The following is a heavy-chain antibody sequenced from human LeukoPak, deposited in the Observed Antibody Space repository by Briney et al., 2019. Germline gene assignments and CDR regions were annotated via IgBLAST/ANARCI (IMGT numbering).Heavy chain of an antibody. CDR3: ARGTDSSGWYGVSFDY. J-gene: IGHJ4*02. CDR2: IYYSGST. D-gene: IGHD6-19*01. CDR1: GGSISSYY. Sequence: PSETLSLTCTVSGGSISSYYWSWIRQPPGKGLEWIGYIYYSGSTNYNPSLKSRVTISEDTSKNQFSLKLSSVTAADTAVYYCARGTDSSGWYGVSFDYWGQGTLVTVSS. V-gene: IGHV4-59*01.